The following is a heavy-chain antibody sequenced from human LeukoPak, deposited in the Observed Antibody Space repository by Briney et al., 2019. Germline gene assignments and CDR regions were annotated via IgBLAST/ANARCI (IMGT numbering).Heavy chain of an antibody. J-gene: IGHJ4*01. CDR3: AKGIYSSGWSYFDY. CDR1: GFTFSSYA. CDR2: ISGSGGST. V-gene: IGHV3-23*01. D-gene: IGHD6-19*01. Sequence: PGGSLRLFCAASGFTFSSYAMSWVRQAPGKGLEWVSAISGSGGSTYYADSVKGRFTISRDNSKNTLYLQMSSLRAEDTAVYYCAKGIYSSGWSYFDYWGHGTLVTVSS.